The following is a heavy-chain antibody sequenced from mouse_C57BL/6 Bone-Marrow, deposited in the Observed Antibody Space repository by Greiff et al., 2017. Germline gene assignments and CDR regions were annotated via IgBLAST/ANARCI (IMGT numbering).Heavy chain of an antibody. CDR1: GFNIKDYY. CDR3: TTAAFDGSSPSYCDY. V-gene: IGHV14-1*01. D-gene: IGHD1-1*01. CDR2: IDPEDGDT. Sequence: VQLQQSGAELVRPGASVKLSCTASGFNIKDYYMHWVKQRPEQGLEWIGRIDPEDGDTEYAPKFQGKATMTADTSSNTAYLQLSSLTSEDTAVYYCTTAAFDGSSPSYCDYWGQGTTLTVSS. J-gene: IGHJ2*01.